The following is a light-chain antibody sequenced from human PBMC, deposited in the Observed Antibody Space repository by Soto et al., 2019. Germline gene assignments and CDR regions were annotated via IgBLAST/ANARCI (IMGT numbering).Light chain of an antibody. J-gene: IGKJ1*01. Sequence: EIVLTQSPGTLSLSPGERATLSCRASQSVGSRSFAWYQQKPGQAPRLLIYAASSRATGIPDRFSGGGSGTDFTLTISRLEPEDFAVYYCQHYSSSRWTFGQGTKVEMK. CDR2: AAS. CDR1: QSVGSRS. CDR3: QHYSSSRWT. V-gene: IGKV3-20*01.